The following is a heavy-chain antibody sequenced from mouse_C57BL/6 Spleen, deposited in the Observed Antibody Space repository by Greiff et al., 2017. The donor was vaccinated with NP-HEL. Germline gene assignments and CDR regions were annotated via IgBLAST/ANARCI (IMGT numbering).Heavy chain of an antibody. J-gene: IGHJ3*01. D-gene: IGHD1-1*01. V-gene: IGHV1-63*01. CDR1: GYTFTNYW. Sequence: QVQLKQSGAELVRPGTSVKMSCKASGYTFTNYWIGWAKQRPGHGLEWIGDIYPGGGYTNYNEKFKGKATLTADKSSSTAYMQVSSLTSEDSAIYYCARYYGSSSAWFAYWGQGTLVTVSA. CDR3: ARYYGSSSAWFAY. CDR2: IYPGGGYT.